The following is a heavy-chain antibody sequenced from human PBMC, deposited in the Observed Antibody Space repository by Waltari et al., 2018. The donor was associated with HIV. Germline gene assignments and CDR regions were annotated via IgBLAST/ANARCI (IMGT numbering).Heavy chain of an antibody. V-gene: IGHV1-2*02. J-gene: IGHJ1*01. D-gene: IGHD2-21*01. CDR3: ARGDHNFYGSGGYGDVLDV. CDR1: GYVFPAKL. CDR2: MNTQTGGT. Sequence: QARLEQSGAALRKPGASVQVSCKASGYVFPAKLIPCLLQGPGHGLQWLGFMNTQTGGTIVAQTFEGRITMTSDTSITTGFMQLTGLRSDDTAVYYCARGDHNFYGSGGYGDVLDVWGPGTLVTVSS.